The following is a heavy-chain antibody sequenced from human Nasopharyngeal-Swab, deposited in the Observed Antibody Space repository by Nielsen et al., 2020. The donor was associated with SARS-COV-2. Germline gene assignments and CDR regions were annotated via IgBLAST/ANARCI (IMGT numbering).Heavy chain of an antibody. J-gene: IGHJ4*02. CDR3: AAAIWFGELLGSY. Sequence: GESLKISCAASGFTFSDYYMSWIRQAPGKGLEWVSYIGSSGSTIYYADSVKGRFTISRDNAKNSLYLQMNSLRAEDTAVYYCAAAIWFGELLGSYWGQGTLVTVSS. CDR2: IGSSGSTI. D-gene: IGHD3-10*01. CDR1: GFTFSDYY. V-gene: IGHV3-11*01.